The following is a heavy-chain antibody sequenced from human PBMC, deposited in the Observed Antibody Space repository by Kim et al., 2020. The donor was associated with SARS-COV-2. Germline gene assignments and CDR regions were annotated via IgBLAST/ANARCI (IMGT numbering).Heavy chain of an antibody. V-gene: IGHV4-30-4*01. CDR2: IYYSGST. J-gene: IGHJ3*02. D-gene: IGHD3-22*01. Sequence: SETLSLTCTVSGGSISSGDYYWSWIRQPPGKGLEWIGYIYYSGSTYYNPSLKSRVTISVDTSKNQFSLKLSSVTAADTAVYYCASSMIVADGGGLGDHDAFDIWGQGTMVTVSS. CDR3: ASSMIVADGGGLGDHDAFDI. CDR1: GGSISSGDYY.